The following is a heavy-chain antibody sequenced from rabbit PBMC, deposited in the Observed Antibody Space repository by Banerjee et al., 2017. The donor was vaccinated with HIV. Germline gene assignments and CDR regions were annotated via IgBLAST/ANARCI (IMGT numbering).Heavy chain of an antibody. V-gene: IGHV1S45*01. J-gene: IGHJ4*01. CDR2: IYTGSGST. CDR1: GFSFSSNYW. D-gene: IGHD6-1*01. Sequence: QQQLEESGGGLVKPGGTLTLTCTASGFSFSSNYWVCLVRQAPGKGLEWIGCIYTGSGSTDYASWAKGRFTISKTSSTTVTLQMTSLTAADTATYFCARSAVSADYSYDLWGPGTLVTVS. CDR3: ARSAVSADYSYDL.